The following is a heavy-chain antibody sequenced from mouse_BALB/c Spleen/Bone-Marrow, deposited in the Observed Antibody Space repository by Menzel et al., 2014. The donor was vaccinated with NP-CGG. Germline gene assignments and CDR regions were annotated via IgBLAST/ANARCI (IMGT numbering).Heavy chain of an antibody. CDR2: IYRYNGGT. CDR1: GYTFTDYN. V-gene: IGHV1S29*02. Sequence: EVQLQQSGPELVKPGASVKISCKASGYTFTDYNMHWVKQSHGKSLEWIGYIYRYNGGTGYNQKFKSKATLTVDNSSRTAYMELRSLASEDSAVYYCARELGGAYWGQRTLVTVSA. J-gene: IGHJ3*01. D-gene: IGHD4-1*01. CDR3: ARELGGAY.